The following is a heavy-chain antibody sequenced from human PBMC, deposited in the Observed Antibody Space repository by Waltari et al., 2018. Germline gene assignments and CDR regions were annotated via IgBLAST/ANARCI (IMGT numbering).Heavy chain of an antibody. V-gene: IGHV4-59*08. CDR3: ARQYYDILTGYYTHFDY. D-gene: IGHD3-9*01. J-gene: IGHJ4*02. CDR2: IYYSGST. CDR1: GFTFSSYA. Sequence: QVQLVESGGGVVQPGRSLRLSCAASGFTFSSYAMHWVRQAPGKGLEWIGYIYYSGSTNYNPSLKSRVTISVDTSKNQFSLKLSSVTAADTAVYYCARQYYDILTGYYTHFDYWGQGTLVTVSS.